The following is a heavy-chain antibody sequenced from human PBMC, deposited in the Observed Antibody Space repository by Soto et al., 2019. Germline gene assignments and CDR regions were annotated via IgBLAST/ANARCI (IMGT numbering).Heavy chain of an antibody. CDR1: GGSISSSNW. CDR3: ARGRIDDFWSGYRETYGMDV. V-gene: IGHV4-4*02. D-gene: IGHD3-3*01. Sequence: SETLSLTCAVSGGSISSSNWWSWVRQPPGKGLEWIGEIYHSGSTNYNPSLKSRVTISVDKSKNQFSLKLSSVTAADTAVYYCARGRIDDFWSGYRETYGMDVWGQGTTVTAP. J-gene: IGHJ6*02. CDR2: IYHSGST.